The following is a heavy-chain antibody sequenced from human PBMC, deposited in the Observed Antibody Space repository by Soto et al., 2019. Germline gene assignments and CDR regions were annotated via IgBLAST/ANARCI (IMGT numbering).Heavy chain of an antibody. CDR1: GGTFSSYT. D-gene: IGHD6-19*01. CDR2: IIPILGIA. V-gene: IGHV1-69*02. CDR3: ASLAVADVAFDS. J-gene: IGHJ3*02. Sequence: QVQLVQSGAEVKKPGSSVKVSCKASGGTFSSYTISWVRQAPGQGLEWMGRIIPILGIANYAQKFQGRVTITADKSTSTAYMELSSLRSEDTAVYYCASLAVADVAFDSWGQGTMVTFSS.